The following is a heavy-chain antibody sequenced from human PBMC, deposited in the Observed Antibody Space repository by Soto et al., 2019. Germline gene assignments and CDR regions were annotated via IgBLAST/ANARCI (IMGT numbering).Heavy chain of an antibody. CDR3: ARRKERSGPNYFDY. J-gene: IGHJ4*02. CDR2: MNPNTGNT. D-gene: IGHD6-25*01. V-gene: IGHV1-8*01. Sequence: QDQLVQSGAEVKKPGASVKVSCKTSGYTFSTYDINWVRQAPGQGLEWMGWMNPNTGNTGYAQKFRGRVTLTRNTSISTAYMELMSLKTEDTAVYFCARRKERSGPNYFDYWGQGTLVTVSS. CDR1: GYTFSTYD.